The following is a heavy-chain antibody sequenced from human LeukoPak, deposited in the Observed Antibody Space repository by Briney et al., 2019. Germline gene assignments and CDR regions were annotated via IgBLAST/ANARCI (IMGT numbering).Heavy chain of an antibody. V-gene: IGHV4-39*01. CDR2: IYYSGST. CDR1: GGSISSGSYY. Sequence: SETLSLTCAVSGGSISSGSYYWGWIRQPPGKGLEWIGNIYYSGSTYYNPSLKSRVTISVDTSKNQFSLKLSSVTAADTAVYYCARCYYYYYMDVWGKGTTVTVSS. CDR3: ARCYYYYYMDV. J-gene: IGHJ6*03.